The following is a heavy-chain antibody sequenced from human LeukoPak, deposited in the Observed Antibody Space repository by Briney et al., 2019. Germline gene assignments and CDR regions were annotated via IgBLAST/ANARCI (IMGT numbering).Heavy chain of an antibody. CDR3: AKERQTGDYFTSDY. CDR2: INNRGSST. Sequence: GGSLRLSCEGSAFIFSGHWMNWVRQAPGEGLEWLSAINNRGSSTYYAGSVKDRFTISRDNSENTLYLQMNSLTVDDTAVYFCAKERQTGDYFTSDYWGQGTLVTVSS. V-gene: IGHV3-23*01. D-gene: IGHD4-17*01. CDR1: AFIFSGHW. J-gene: IGHJ4*02.